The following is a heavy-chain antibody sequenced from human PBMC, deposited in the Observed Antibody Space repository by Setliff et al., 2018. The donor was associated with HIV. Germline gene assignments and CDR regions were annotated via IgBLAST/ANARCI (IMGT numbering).Heavy chain of an antibody. Sequence: SETLSLTCTVSGGSIRTGAYYWGWIRQPPGKGLEWIASIYHSGGTYYNPSLMGRVTISIDTSKNQFSLNLSSVAAADTAVYYCARHFYGYYGSNGLPIQYWGQGTLVTVSS. CDR3: ARHFYGYYGSNGLPIQY. J-gene: IGHJ4*02. V-gene: IGHV4-39*01. CDR1: GGSIRTGAYY. CDR2: IYHSGGT. D-gene: IGHD3-22*01.